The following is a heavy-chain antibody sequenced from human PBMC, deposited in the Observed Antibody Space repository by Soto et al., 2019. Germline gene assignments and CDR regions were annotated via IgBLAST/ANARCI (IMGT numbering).Heavy chain of an antibody. CDR3: ARRGTGGYNFDY. CDR2: ISYSGIT. J-gene: IGHJ4*02. Sequence: PSETLSLTCSVSGGSITSSSYYWGWVRQPTAKGLEWIGIISYSGITYYNPSLKSRVTISVDTSKNQFSLKVSSVTAADTAVYYCARRGTGGYNFDYWGQGTLVNVSS. CDR1: GGSITSSSYY. V-gene: IGHV4-39*01. D-gene: IGHD5-12*01.